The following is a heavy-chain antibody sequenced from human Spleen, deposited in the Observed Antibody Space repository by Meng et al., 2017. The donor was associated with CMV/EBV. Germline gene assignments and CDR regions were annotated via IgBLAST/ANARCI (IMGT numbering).Heavy chain of an antibody. CDR3: ATEKPLDTLSVRLFDY. J-gene: IGHJ4*02. CDR2: IIPMFGST. Sequence: SVKVSCKASGGTFSSYAISWVRQAPGQGLEWVGGIIPMFGSTSYSQDFQGRVTITTDEPTTTVHMELSSLKSEDTAIYYCATEKPLDTLSVRLFDYWGQGTLVTVSS. CDR1: GGTFSSYA. V-gene: IGHV1-69*05. D-gene: IGHD5-18*01.